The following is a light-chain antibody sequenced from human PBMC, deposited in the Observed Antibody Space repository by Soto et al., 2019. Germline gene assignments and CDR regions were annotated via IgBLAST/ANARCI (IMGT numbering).Light chain of an antibody. V-gene: IGKV1-5*01. CDR3: QQYDSYSSGP. CDR1: HTINSW. Sequence: DIQMTQSPSTLSASVVDIVNITFLSSHTINSWLAWYQPTPGKAPKVLIFDASSLKTGVPSRFSGSGSGTEFTLTIRNLQPDDFATYYCQQYDSYSSGPCGQGTKGDNK. CDR2: DAS. J-gene: IGKJ1*01.